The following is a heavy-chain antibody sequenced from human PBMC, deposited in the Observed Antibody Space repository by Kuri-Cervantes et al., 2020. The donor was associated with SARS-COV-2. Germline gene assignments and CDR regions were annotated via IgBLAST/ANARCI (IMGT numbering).Heavy chain of an antibody. V-gene: IGHV1-69*04. D-gene: IGHD3-10*01. CDR2: IIPIRGIA. Sequence: SVKVSCKVSGGTFSSYAFNWVRQAPGQGLEWMGRIIPIRGIANYAQKFQGRVTITADKSTSTAYMELSSLRSEDTAVYYCARGDYYGTGRSAPYYYYYMDVWGKGTTVTVSS. J-gene: IGHJ6*03. CDR3: ARGDYYGTGRSAPYYYYYMDV. CDR1: GGTFSSYA.